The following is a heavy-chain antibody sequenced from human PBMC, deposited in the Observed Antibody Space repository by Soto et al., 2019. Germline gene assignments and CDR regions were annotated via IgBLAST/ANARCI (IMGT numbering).Heavy chain of an antibody. CDR1: GFTFSNAW. J-gene: IGHJ3*02. D-gene: IGHD3-10*01. CDR3: TTDLGAGSGSYFAFDI. CDR2: IKSKTDGGTT. Sequence: GGSLRLSCAASGFTFSNAWMSWVRQAPGKGLEWVGRIKSKTDGGTTDYAAPVKGRFTISRDDSKNTLYLQMNSLKTEDTAVYYCTTDLGAGSGSYFAFDIWGQGTIVIVSS. V-gene: IGHV3-15*01.